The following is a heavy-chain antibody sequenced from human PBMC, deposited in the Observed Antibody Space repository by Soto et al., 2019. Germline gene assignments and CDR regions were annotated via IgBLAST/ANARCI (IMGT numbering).Heavy chain of an antibody. V-gene: IGHV1-69*02. J-gene: IGHJ6*03. D-gene: IGHD2-21*01. CDR3: ASSYCGGDCYRNYYYCMDV. CDR2: IIPILGIA. Sequence: ASVKVSCKASGGTFSSYTISWVRQAPGQGLEWMGRIIPILGIANYAQKFQGRVTITADKSTSTAYMELSSLRSEDTAVYYCASSYCGGDCYRNYYYCMDVWGKGTTVTVS. CDR1: GGTFSSYT.